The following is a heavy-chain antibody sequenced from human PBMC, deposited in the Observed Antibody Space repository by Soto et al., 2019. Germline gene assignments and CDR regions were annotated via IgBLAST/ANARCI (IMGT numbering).Heavy chain of an antibody. J-gene: IGHJ4*02. CDR1: GFSFSPYA. V-gene: IGHV3-23*01. D-gene: IGHD3-10*01. CDR3: ARGGWLHFDT. CDR2: ISGSGSNT. Sequence: GGSLRLSCVTSGFSFSPYAMSWVRQAPGKGLEWVSGISGSGSNTYYADSVKGRFTISRDNSRNTMFLQMKSLRAEDAAIYFCARGGWLHFDTWGQGNMVTVSS.